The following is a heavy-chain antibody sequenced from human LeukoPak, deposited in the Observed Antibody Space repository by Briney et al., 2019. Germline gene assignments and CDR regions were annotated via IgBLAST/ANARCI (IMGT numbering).Heavy chain of an antibody. CDR1: GGSFSGYY. CDR2: INHSGST. CDR3: AARERYCSGTSCYEVRY. D-gene: IGHD2-2*01. J-gene: IGHJ4*02. Sequence: SETLSLTCAVYGGSFSGYYWSWIRHPPGKWLEWVGEINHSGSTNYNPSLNSRVTISVDTSKNQFSLKLSSVTAADTAVYYCAARERYCSGTSCYEVRYWGQGTLVTVSS. V-gene: IGHV4-34*01.